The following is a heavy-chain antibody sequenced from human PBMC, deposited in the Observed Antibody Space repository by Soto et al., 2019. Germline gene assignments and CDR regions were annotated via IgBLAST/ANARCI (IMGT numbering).Heavy chain of an antibody. Sequence: QLQLQQAGPVLVKPSQTLSLTCAISGDSVSSNSAAWHWIRQFPSRVLEWLGRTYYRSKWYNNFSVSVKSRITITPDTYKNQSSLQLNSVTPEDTAVYLCATELGIMDAFDYWGQGPLVTVSS. CDR2: TYYRSKWYN. V-gene: IGHV6-1*01. J-gene: IGHJ4*02. D-gene: IGHD7-27*01. CDR3: ATELGIMDAFDY. CDR1: GDSVSSNSAA.